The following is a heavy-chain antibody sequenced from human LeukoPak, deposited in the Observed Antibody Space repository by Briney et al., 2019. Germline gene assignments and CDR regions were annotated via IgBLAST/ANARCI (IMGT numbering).Heavy chain of an antibody. Sequence: ASVKVSCKASGYTFTSYGISWVRQAPGQGLEWMGWISAYNGNTNYAQKLQGRVTMTTDTSTSTAYMELRSLRSDDTAVYYCAKVLRHNYYDSSGYFDYWGQGTLVTVSS. D-gene: IGHD3-22*01. CDR1: GYTFTSYG. J-gene: IGHJ4*02. V-gene: IGHV1-18*01. CDR3: AKVLRHNYYDSSGYFDY. CDR2: ISAYNGNT.